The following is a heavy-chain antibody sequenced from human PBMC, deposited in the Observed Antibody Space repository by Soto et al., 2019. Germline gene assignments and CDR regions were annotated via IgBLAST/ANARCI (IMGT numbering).Heavy chain of an antibody. J-gene: IGHJ4*02. CDR1: GFTFSNYN. CDR2: ISSSSSYI. Sequence: PGGPLRLSCAASGFTFSNYNRNWVLQAPGKGLEWVSSISSSSSYIYYADSVKGRFTISRDNAKNSLYLQMNSLRAEDTAVYYCARDKIAGLFDYWGQGTLVTVSS. D-gene: IGHD2-21*01. CDR3: ARDKIAGLFDY. V-gene: IGHV3-21*01.